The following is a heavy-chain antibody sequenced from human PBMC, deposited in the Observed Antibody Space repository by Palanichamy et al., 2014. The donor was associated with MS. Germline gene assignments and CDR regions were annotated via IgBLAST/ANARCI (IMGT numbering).Heavy chain of an antibody. CDR3: ARLGITGTLDY. D-gene: IGHD1-7*01. V-gene: IGHV3-74*01. CDR1: GFSFSNYW. Sequence: EVQLVESGGGLVQPGGSLRLSCTASGFSFSNYWMHWVRQVPGKGLVWVSHIKTDGTSTNYKDSVKGRFTISRDNAKNTLYLQMNSLRADDTAVYYCARLGITGTLDYWGQGALVTVSS. J-gene: IGHJ4*02. CDR2: IKTDGTST.